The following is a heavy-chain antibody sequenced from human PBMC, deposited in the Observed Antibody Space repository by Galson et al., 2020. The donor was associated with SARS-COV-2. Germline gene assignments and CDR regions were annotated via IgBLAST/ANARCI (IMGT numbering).Heavy chain of an antibody. CDR3: ARDGGRGYDNDY. CDR2: LSFDTRVT. V-gene: IGHV3-48*01. CDR1: NFTFSRYS. D-gene: IGHD5-12*01. J-gene: IGHJ4*02. Sequence: GESLKISCTASNFTFSRYSMNWVRQAPGKGLAWVSSLSFDTRVTYYADSVRGRSTISRDNAKNSLFLQINSLRAEDTAVYYCARDGGRGYDNDYWGQGTLVTVSS.